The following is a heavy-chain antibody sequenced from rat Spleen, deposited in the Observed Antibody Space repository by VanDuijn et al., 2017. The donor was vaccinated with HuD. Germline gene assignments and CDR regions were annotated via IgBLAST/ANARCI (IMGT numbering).Heavy chain of an antibody. CDR2: IWGDGST. J-gene: IGHJ2*01. V-gene: IGHV2-13*01. CDR3: ARASFDY. CDR1: GFSLISYG. Sequence: QVQLMESGPGLVQPSQTLSLTCTVSGFSLISYGVNWVRQSPGQGLEWMGGIWGDGSTKYNSAIKSRLSISRDTSKSQVFLKMNSLQTEDTAMYFCARASFDYWGQGVMVTVSS.